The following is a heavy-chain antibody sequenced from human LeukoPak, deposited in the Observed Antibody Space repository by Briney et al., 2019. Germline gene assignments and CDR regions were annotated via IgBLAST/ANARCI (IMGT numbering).Heavy chain of an antibody. D-gene: IGHD6-19*01. J-gene: IGHJ6*03. CDR1: GFTFSSYA. CDR3: AKDYAVAGYYYYYYMDV. CDR2: ISGSGDNT. V-gene: IGHV3-23*01. Sequence: GGSLRLSCAASGFTFSSYAMNWVRQAPGKGLEWISSISGSGDNTYYADSVKGRFTISRDNSKNTLYLQMNSLRAEDTAVYYCAKDYAVAGYYYYYYMDVWGKGTTVTVSS.